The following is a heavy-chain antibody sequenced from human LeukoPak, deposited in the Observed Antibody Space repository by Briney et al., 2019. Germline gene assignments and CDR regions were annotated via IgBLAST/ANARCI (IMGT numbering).Heavy chain of an antibody. D-gene: IGHD6-13*01. J-gene: IGHJ5*02. V-gene: IGHV1-46*01. Sequence: ASVKVSCKASGYTFTSYYMHWVRQAPGQGLEWMGIIKPSGGSTSYAQKFQGRVTMTRDMSTSTVYMELSSLRSEDTAVYYCAREESIAAADANWFDPWGQGTLVTVSS. CDR1: GYTFTSYY. CDR3: AREESIAAADANWFDP. CDR2: IKPSGGST.